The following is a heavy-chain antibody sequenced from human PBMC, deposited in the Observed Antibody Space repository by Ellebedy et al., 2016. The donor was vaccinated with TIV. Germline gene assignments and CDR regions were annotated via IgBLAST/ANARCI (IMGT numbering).Heavy chain of an antibody. Sequence: SQTLSLTCXISGDSVSSNSAAWNWIRQSPSRGLEWLGRTYYRSKWYNDYAVSVKSRITINPDTSKNQFSLQLNSVTPEDTAVYYCAREKEELVVSLYYFDYWGQGTLVTVSS. D-gene: IGHD3-22*01. V-gene: IGHV6-1*01. CDR3: AREKEELVVSLYYFDY. CDR2: TYYRSKWYN. CDR1: GDSVSSNSAA. J-gene: IGHJ4*02.